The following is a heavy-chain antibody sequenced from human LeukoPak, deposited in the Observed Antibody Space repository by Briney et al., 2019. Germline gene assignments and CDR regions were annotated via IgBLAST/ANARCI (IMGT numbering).Heavy chain of an antibody. D-gene: IGHD1-1*01. Sequence: GGSLRLSCTASGFPFIEYSMNWVRQVPGKGLEWISYIGMDSGNTKYADSVRGRFTISADKAKNSLYLQMNSLRVEDTAVYYCARDHNYAFDNWGQGTLVSVAS. J-gene: IGHJ4*02. CDR2: IGMDSGNT. CDR3: ARDHNYAFDN. CDR1: GFPFIEYS. V-gene: IGHV3-48*01.